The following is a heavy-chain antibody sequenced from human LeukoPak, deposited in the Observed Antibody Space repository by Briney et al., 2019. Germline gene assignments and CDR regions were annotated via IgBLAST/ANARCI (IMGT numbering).Heavy chain of an antibody. D-gene: IGHD2-8*01. CDR2: ISGSGSTT. V-gene: IGHV3-23*01. Sequence: QTWGSLRLSCTASGFTGSSFAMTWVRQAPGKGLEWVSAISGSGSTTDYADSVRGRFTISRDHSKNTLYLQMNSLRAEDMSIYYCAKGPRIVYSSSWFDPWGQGTLVIVSS. CDR1: GFTGSSFA. CDR3: AKGPRIVYSSSWFDP. J-gene: IGHJ5*02.